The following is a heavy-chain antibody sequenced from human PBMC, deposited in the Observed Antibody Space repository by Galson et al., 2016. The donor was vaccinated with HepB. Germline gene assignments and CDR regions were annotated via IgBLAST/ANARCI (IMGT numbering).Heavy chain of an antibody. D-gene: IGHD6-19*01. J-gene: IGHJ5*02. CDR1: GGTFSSYT. Sequence: SVKVSCKASGGTFSSYTISWVRQAPGQGLEWMGGIIPIFGTANYAQNFQGRVTITADESTSTAYMELSSLRSEDTAVYYCARGQRQWLAQVDTWFDPWGQGTLVTVSS. CDR3: ARGQRQWLAQVDTWFDP. CDR2: IIPIFGTA. V-gene: IGHV1-69*13.